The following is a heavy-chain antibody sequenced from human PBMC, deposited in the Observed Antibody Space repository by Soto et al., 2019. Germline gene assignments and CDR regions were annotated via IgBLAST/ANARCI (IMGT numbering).Heavy chain of an antibody. Sequence: GASVKVSGKASGYTFTGYYMHWVRQAPGQGLEWMGWINPNSGGTNYAQKFQGRVTMTRDTSISTAYMELSRLRSDDTAVYYCAISSPGGNFGVAAFDIWGQGTMVTVSS. J-gene: IGHJ3*02. CDR3: AISSPGGNFGVAAFDI. D-gene: IGHD2-21*02. V-gene: IGHV1-2*02. CDR2: INPNSGGT. CDR1: GYTFTGYY.